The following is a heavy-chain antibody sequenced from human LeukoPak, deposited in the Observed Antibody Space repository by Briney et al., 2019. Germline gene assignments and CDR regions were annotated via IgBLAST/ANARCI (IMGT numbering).Heavy chain of an antibody. Sequence: PSETLSLTCTVSGYSISSGYYWGWIRQPPGKGLEWIGSIYHGGSTYYNPSLKSRDTISIDTSKNQFSLKLNSVTATDTAVYYCARGYCSGGSRYPIFDYWGQGTLVTVSS. D-gene: IGHD2-15*01. CDR3: ARGYCSGGSRYPIFDY. J-gene: IGHJ4*02. CDR1: GYSISSGYY. CDR2: IYHGGST. V-gene: IGHV4-38-2*02.